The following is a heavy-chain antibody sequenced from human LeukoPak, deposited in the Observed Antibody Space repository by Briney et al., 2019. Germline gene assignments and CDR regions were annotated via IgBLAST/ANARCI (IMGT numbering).Heavy chain of an antibody. V-gene: IGHV4-59*01. J-gene: IGHJ4*02. CDR1: GGSISSYY. Sequence: SETLSLTCTVSGGSISSYYWSWIRQPPGKGLEWIGYIYYSGSTNYNPSLKSRVTISVDTSKNQFSLKLSSVTAADTAVYYCARGYGATHWGQGTLVTVSS. D-gene: IGHD1-26*01. CDR2: IYYSGST. CDR3: ARGYGATH.